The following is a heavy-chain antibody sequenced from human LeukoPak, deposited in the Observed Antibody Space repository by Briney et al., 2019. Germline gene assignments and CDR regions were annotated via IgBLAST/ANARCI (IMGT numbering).Heavy chain of an antibody. Sequence: PSETLSLTCTVSGGSISGNYWSWIRQSAGKRLEWIGRIYNIGTTNYNPSLKSRVTMSVDTSKNQFSLRLSSVTAADTAMYYCARDWEFYGGNFCFDYWGQGILVTVSS. CDR3: ARDWEFYGGNFCFDY. CDR1: GGSISGNY. CDR2: IYNIGTT. D-gene: IGHD4-23*01. V-gene: IGHV4-4*07. J-gene: IGHJ4*02.